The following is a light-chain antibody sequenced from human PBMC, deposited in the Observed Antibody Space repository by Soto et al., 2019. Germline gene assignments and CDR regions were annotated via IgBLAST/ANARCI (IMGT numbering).Light chain of an antibody. J-gene: IGKJ5*01. V-gene: IGKV3-15*01. CDR1: QSVSSN. CDR2: GAS. CDR3: QQYGKLPIT. Sequence: EIVMTQSPATLSVSPGERATLSCRASQSVSSNLAWYQQKPGQAPRLLIYGASTRAPGIPARFSGSGSGTEFTLTISSLQSEDFAVYYCQQYGKLPITFGQGTRLEIK.